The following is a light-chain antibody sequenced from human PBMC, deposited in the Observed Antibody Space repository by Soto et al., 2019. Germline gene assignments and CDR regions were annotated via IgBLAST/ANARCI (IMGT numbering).Light chain of an antibody. Sequence: QSVLTQPPSASGSPGQSVTISCTGTSSDVGGYNYVSWYQRHPGKAPKLMIYEVSKRPSGVPDRFSGSKSGNTASLTVSGLQAEDEADYYCSSYAGSNNLGVFGTGTKVTVL. CDR3: SSYAGSNNLGV. V-gene: IGLV2-8*01. CDR2: EVS. J-gene: IGLJ1*01. CDR1: SSDVGGYNY.